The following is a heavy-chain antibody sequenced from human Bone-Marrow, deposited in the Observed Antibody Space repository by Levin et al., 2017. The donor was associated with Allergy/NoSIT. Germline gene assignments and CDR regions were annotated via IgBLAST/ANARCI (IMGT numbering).Heavy chain of an antibody. J-gene: IGHJ3*02. CDR1: GGSISSYY. D-gene: IGHD6-13*01. V-gene: IGHV4-59*01. Sequence: SETLSLTCTVSGGSISSYYWSWIRQPPGKGLEWIGYIYYSGSTNYNPSLKSRVTISVDTSKNQFSLKLSSVTAADTAVYYCARDRGYSSSWYDAFDIWGQGTMVTVSS. CDR2: IYYSGST. CDR3: ARDRGYSSSWYDAFDI.